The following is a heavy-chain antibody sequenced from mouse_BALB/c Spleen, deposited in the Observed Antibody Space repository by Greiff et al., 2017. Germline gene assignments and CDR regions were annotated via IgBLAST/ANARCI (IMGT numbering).Heavy chain of an antibody. Sequence: EVQLVESGGGLVKPGGSLKLSCAASGFTFSSYAMSWVRQTPEKRLEWVASISSGGSTYYPDSVKGRFTISRDNARNILYLQMSSLRSEDTAMYYCARGTDYDYFDYWGQGTTLTVSS. CDR1: GFTFSSYA. J-gene: IGHJ2*01. V-gene: IGHV5-6-5*01. D-gene: IGHD2-4*01. CDR2: ISSGGST. CDR3: ARGTDYDYFDY.